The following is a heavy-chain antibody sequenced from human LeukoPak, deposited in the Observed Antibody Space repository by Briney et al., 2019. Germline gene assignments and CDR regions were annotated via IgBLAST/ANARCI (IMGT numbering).Heavy chain of an antibody. Sequence: VASVKVSCKASGDTFNSYAISWVRQAPGQGPEWMGRIIPILGIADYAQNFQGRVTITADKSTSTAYMELSSLRSEDTAVYYCARGEDGYYFDYWGQGTPVTVSS. CDR3: ARGEDGYYFDY. CDR2: IIPILGIA. J-gene: IGHJ4*02. D-gene: IGHD6-25*01. V-gene: IGHV1-69*04. CDR1: GDTFNSYA.